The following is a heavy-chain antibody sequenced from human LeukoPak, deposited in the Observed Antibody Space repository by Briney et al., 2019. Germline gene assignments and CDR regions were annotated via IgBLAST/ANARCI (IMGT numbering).Heavy chain of an antibody. CDR2: INPNSGGT. J-gene: IGHJ4*02. Sequence: ASVKVSCKASGYTFTGYYMHWVRQAPGQGLEWMGWINPNSGGTNYAQKFQGRVTMTRDTSISTAYMELCRLRSDDTAVYYCARELDFWSGLDYWGQGTLVTVSS. CDR1: GYTFTGYY. CDR3: ARELDFWSGLDY. D-gene: IGHD3-3*01. V-gene: IGHV1-2*02.